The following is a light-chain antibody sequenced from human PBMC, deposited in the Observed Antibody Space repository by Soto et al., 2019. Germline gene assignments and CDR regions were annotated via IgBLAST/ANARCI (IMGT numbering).Light chain of an antibody. CDR1: NSNIGKKY. V-gene: IGLV1-47*01. J-gene: IGLJ2*01. Sequence: QAVVTQPPSVSGTPGQRVTISCSGSNSNIGKKYVYWYQQLPGTAPKLLMYRNNQRPSGGAARFSGSKSGTSASLAISGLRSEDEADYYCAAWDDSVTGPAFGGGTKLTVL. CDR3: AAWDDSVTGPA. CDR2: RNN.